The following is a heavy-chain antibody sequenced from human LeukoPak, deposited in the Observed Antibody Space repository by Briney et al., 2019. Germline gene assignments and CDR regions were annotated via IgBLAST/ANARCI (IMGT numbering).Heavy chain of an antibody. CDR3: ARDCSSTSCYTEGFDY. V-gene: IGHV4-34*08. CDR2: INHSGST. CDR1: GFTFSSYS. Sequence: GSLRLSCAASGFTFSSYSMHWVRQAPGKGLEWIGEINHSGSTNYNPSLKSRVTISVDTSKNQFSLKLSSVTAADTAVYYCARDCSSTSCYTEGFDYWGQGTLVTVSS. D-gene: IGHD2-2*02. J-gene: IGHJ4*02.